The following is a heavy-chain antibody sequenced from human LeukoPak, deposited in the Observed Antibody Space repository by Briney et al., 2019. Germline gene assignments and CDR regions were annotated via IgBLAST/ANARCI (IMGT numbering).Heavy chain of an antibody. Sequence: GGSLRLSCAASGFTFSSYSMSWVRQAPGKGLEWVGFIRSKAYGGRTEYAASVKGRFTISRDDSTSIAYLRMNSLKTEDTAVYYCARSGVWGSLYYFDYWGQGTLVTVSS. CDR3: ARSGVWGSLYYFDY. CDR2: IRSKAYGGRT. D-gene: IGHD3-16*01. J-gene: IGHJ4*02. CDR1: GFTFSSYS. V-gene: IGHV3-49*04.